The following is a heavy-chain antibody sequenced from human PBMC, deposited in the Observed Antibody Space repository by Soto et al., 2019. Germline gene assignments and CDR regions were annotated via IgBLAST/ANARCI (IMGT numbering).Heavy chain of an antibody. J-gene: IGHJ3*02. CDR2: ISAYNGNT. D-gene: IGHD3-10*01. Sequence: QVQLVQSGAEVKKPGASVKVSCKASGYTFTSYGISWVRQAPRQGLEWMGWISAYNGNTNYAQQLQGRVTMTTATATSPAYMELRSLRSDDTAVYYYAGPGVGYACDTWGQRTIVTVSS. V-gene: IGHV1-18*01. CDR1: GYTFTSYG. CDR3: AGPGVGYACDT.